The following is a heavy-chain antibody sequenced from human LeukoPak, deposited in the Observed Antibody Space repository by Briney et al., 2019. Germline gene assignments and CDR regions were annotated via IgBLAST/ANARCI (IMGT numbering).Heavy chain of an antibody. Sequence: AGGSLRLSCAASGFTFSSYSMNWVRQAPGKGLEWVSSISSSSSYIYYADSVKGRFTISRDNAKNSLYLQMNSLRAEDTAVYYCATDRSSVPDYWGQGTLVTVSS. CDR2: ISSSSSYI. CDR1: GFTFSSYS. D-gene: IGHD6-6*01. V-gene: IGHV3-21*01. J-gene: IGHJ4*02. CDR3: ATDRSSVPDY.